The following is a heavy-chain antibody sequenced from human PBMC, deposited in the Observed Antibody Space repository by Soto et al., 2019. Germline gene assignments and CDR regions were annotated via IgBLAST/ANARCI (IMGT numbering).Heavy chain of an antibody. CDR3: ARADGVIAAAGTLGHYYYYGMDV. CDR2: INPSGGST. D-gene: IGHD6-13*01. CDR1: GYTFTSYY. J-gene: IGHJ6*02. V-gene: IGHV1-46*01. Sequence: ASVKVSCKASGYTFTSYYMHWVRQAPGQGLEWMGIINPSGGSTGYAQKFQGRVTMTRDTSTSTVYMELSSLRSEDTAVYYCARADGVIAAAGTLGHYYYYGMDVWGQGTTVTVSS.